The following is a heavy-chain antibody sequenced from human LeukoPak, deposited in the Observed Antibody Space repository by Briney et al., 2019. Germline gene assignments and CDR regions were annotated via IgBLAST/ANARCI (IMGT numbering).Heavy chain of an antibody. D-gene: IGHD2-21*01. J-gene: IGHJ4*02. Sequence: GRSLRLSCAASGFTFSSNWMHWVRQAPGKGLVWVSPTNIDGSRTSYADSVKGRFTTSPDNAKNTPYLQMNSLRPEATAGNYGASILGDWGQGTLVTVSS. CDR3: ASILGD. CDR1: GFTFSSNW. CDR2: TNIDGSRT. V-gene: IGHV3-74*01.